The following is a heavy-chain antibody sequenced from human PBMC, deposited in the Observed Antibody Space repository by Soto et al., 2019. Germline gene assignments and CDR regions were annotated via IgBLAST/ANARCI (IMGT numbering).Heavy chain of an antibody. CDR3: ARDNPQLGVWYFDL. V-gene: IGHV3-21*01. CDR1: GFTFSSYS. D-gene: IGHD6-6*01. CDR2: ISSSSSYI. J-gene: IGHJ2*01. Sequence: GGSLRLSCAASGFTFSSYSMNWVRQAPGKGLEWVSSISSSSSYIYYTDSVKGRFTISRDNAKNSLYLQMNSLRAEDTAVYYCARDNPQLGVWYFDLWGRGTLVTVSS.